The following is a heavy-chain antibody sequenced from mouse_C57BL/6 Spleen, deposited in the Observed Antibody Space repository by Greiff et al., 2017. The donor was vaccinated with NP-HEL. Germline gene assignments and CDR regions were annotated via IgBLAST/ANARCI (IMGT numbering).Heavy chain of an antibody. CDR1: GFTFSSYA. Sequence: DVMLVESGEGLVKPGGSLKLSCAASGFTFSSYAMSWVRQTPEKRLEWVAYISSGGDYIYYADTVKGRLTISRDNARNTLYLQMSRLKSEYTAMYYYTSDLPSTGVAEMDYWGQGTSVTVSS. CDR2: ISSGGDYI. J-gene: IGHJ4*01. V-gene: IGHV5-9-1*02. CDR3: TSDLPSTGVAEMDY. D-gene: IGHD1-1*01.